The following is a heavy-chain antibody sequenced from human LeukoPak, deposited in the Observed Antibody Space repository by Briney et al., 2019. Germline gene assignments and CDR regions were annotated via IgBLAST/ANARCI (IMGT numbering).Heavy chain of an antibody. V-gene: IGHV4-30-2*01. D-gene: IGHD3-22*01. CDR1: GGSISSGGYY. CDR2: IYHSGST. J-gene: IGHJ3*01. Sequence: PSQTLSLTCTVSGGSISSGGYYWIWLRQPPGKGLEWIGYIYHSGSTYYNPSLKSRVTISVDRSKNQFSLKLSSVTAADTAVYYCARELRYDNSDSGAFWGQGTVVTVSS. CDR3: ARELRYDNSDSGAF.